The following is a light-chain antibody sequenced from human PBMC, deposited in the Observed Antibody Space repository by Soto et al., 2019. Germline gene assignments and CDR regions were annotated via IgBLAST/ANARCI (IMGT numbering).Light chain of an antibody. CDR1: RGIRSF. CDR2: LAS. V-gene: IGKV1-9*01. Sequence: DIQLTQSPSFLSASVGDTVTITCRASRGIRSFLAWYQQKPGTAPKLLIYLASTLQSGVPSRFSGSGSGTEFTLTISSLQPEDVATYYCQQLNSIPITFGQGTRLEIK. CDR3: QQLNSIPIT. J-gene: IGKJ5*01.